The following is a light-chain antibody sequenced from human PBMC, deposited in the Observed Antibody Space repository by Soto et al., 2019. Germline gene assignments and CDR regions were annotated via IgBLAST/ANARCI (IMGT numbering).Light chain of an antibody. CDR1: QDISRY. Sequence: DIQMTQSPSSLSASLGDRVTISCQASQDISRYLSWYQQKPGKAPKLLIYDASTLETGVPSRYSGSGSRTDFTFTISSLQPEDIGTYYCQHYDNLPYTFGQGTKLEIK. V-gene: IGKV1-33*01. CDR3: QHYDNLPYT. J-gene: IGKJ2*01. CDR2: DAS.